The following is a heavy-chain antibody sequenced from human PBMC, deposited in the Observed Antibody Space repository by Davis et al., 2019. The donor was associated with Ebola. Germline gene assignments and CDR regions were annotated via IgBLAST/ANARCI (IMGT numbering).Heavy chain of an antibody. CDR3: ARQGRLYYYYGMDV. V-gene: IGHV4-34*01. Sequence: MPSETLSLTCAVYGGSFSGYYWSWIRQPPGKGLEWIGEINHSGSTNYNPSLKSRVTISVDTSKNQFSLKLSSVTAADTAVYYCARQGRLYYYYGMDVWGQGTTVTVSS. CDR1: GGSFSGYY. CDR2: INHSGST. J-gene: IGHJ6*02.